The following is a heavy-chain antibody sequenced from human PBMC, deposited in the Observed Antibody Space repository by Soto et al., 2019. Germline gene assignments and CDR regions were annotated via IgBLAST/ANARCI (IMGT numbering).Heavy chain of an antibody. J-gene: IGHJ6*02. CDR3: ARDPVGAQTRYGMDV. V-gene: IGHV4-39*02. D-gene: IGHD1-26*01. CDR2: ITYSGSA. CDR1: GASFSSYY. Sequence: SETLSLTCAVSGASFSSYYWVWIRQPPGKGLEWIGTITYSGSAVYNPSLKSRITASADRSKSQLSLRLGSVTAADTAVYYCARDPVGAQTRYGMDVWGQGTTVTVSS.